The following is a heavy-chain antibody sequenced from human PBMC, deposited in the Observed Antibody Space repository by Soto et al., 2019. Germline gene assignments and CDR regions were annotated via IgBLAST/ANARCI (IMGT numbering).Heavy chain of an antibody. D-gene: IGHD5-18*01. Sequence: QVQLVESGGGVVQPGRSLRLSCAASGFTFSSYAMHWVRQAPGKGLEWVAVISYDGSNKYYADSVKGRFTISRDNSKNTLYLQMNILRAEDTAVYYCARDQGPSQWIQLPDYWGQGTLVTVSS. V-gene: IGHV3-30-3*01. CDR1: GFTFSSYA. CDR3: ARDQGPSQWIQLPDY. CDR2: ISYDGSNK. J-gene: IGHJ4*02.